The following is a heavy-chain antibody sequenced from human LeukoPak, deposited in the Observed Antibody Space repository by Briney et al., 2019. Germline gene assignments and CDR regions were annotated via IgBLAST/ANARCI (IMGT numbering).Heavy chain of an antibody. D-gene: IGHD3-22*01. Sequence: SETLSLTCTVSGVSISSYYWSWLWQPPGKGLEWIGYIHNSGITNYNPSLKSRVTISVDTSKNQFSLKLSSVTAADTAVYYCARDRYYYDSSGTRWFDPWGQGTLVTVSS. J-gene: IGHJ5*02. CDR3: ARDRYYYDSSGTRWFDP. CDR2: IHNSGIT. CDR1: GVSISSYY. V-gene: IGHV4-59*01.